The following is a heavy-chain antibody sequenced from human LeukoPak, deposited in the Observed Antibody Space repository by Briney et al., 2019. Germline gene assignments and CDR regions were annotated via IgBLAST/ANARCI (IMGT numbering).Heavy chain of an antibody. CDR1: GFTFSSYA. V-gene: IGHV3-23*01. CDR2: FRGSGGST. D-gene: IGHD6-19*01. J-gene: IGHJ5*02. Sequence: PGRSLRLSCAASGFTFSSYAMSWVRQAPGKGLEWVSVFRGSGGSTDYADSVKGRFTISRDNSKNTLYLQMNSLRVEDTAVYYCAKAAAQWLSRFDPWGQGTLVTVSS. CDR3: AKAAAQWLSRFDP.